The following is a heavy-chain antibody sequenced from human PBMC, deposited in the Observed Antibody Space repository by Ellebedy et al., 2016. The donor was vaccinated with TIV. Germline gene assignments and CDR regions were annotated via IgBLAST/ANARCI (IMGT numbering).Heavy chain of an antibody. CDR2: ISFDGSEK. V-gene: IGHV3-30*18. CDR3: AKSKTTYIVGADPFES. Sequence: GGSLRLSXAASGFTFNKHGMNWVRQAPGKGLEWVALISFDGSEKYYVGSVKDRFTISRDNSKNALYLQVNSLRAEDTAVYFCAKSKTTYIVGADPFESWGQGTLVTVSS. J-gene: IGHJ4*02. CDR1: GFTFNKHG. D-gene: IGHD1-26*01.